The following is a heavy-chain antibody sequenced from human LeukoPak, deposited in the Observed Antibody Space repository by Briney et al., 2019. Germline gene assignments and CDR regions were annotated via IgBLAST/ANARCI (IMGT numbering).Heavy chain of an antibody. V-gene: IGHV4-39*01. CDR3: MRRRGGLNWFDP. CDR1: GGSFSGYY. Sequence: SETLSLTCAVYGGSFSGYYWGWIRQPPGKGLEWIGSIYYSGSTYYNPSLKSRVTIYVDTSKNQFSLKLSSVTPSDTPVYYCMRRRGGLNWFDPWGQGTLVTVSS. CDR2: IYYSGST. J-gene: IGHJ5*02. D-gene: IGHD2-15*01.